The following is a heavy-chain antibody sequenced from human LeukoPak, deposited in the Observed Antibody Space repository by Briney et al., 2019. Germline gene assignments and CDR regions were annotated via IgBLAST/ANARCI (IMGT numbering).Heavy chain of an antibody. V-gene: IGHV4-59*01. Sequence: SETLSLTCTVSGDSISTYYWSWIRQPPGKGLEWIGYIYYSGSTNYNPSLKSRVTISVDTSKNQLSLKLISVTAADTAVYYCARDDSGSYHQLGVWGQGTTVTVSS. J-gene: IGHJ6*02. CDR2: IYYSGST. D-gene: IGHD1-26*01. CDR1: GDSISTYY. CDR3: ARDDSGSYHQLGV.